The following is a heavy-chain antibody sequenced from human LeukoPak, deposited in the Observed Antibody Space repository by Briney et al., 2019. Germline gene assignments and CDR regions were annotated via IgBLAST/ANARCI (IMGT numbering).Heavy chain of an antibody. D-gene: IGHD1-26*01. CDR3: AQSGSYYGCFDY. CDR2: IYYSGST. V-gene: IGHV4-39*05. Sequence: PSETPSLTCTVSGGSISSSSYYWGWIRQPPGEGLEWIGSIYYSGSTYYNPSLKSRVTISVDTSKNQFSLKLSSVTAADTAVYYCAQSGSYYGCFDYWGQGTLVTVSS. J-gene: IGHJ4*02. CDR1: GGSISSSSYY.